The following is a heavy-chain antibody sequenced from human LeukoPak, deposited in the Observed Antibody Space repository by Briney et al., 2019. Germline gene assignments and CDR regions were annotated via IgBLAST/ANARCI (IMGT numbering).Heavy chain of an antibody. J-gene: IGHJ4*02. V-gene: IGHV4-4*07. D-gene: IGHD3-10*01. CDR2: IYNSGSP. CDR1: GGSISSYF. Sequence: PSETLSLTCTVSGGSISSYFWSWIRQPPGRGREWIGRIYNSGSPNYTPSLKSRVTMSIETSKNKSSLKLSSVTAADTAVYYCARDGATYGSGSYLAYWGQGTLVTASS. CDR3: ARDGATYGSGSYLAY.